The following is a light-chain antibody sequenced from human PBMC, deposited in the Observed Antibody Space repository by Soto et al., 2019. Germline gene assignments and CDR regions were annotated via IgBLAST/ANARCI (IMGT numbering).Light chain of an antibody. Sequence: EIVLTQSPATLSLSPGERATLSCRASQSVSTYLAWYQQKSGQAPRLLIYDASSRATGIPARFSGSGSGTDFTLTISSLESEDFAVYYCQQRSDWPPWTFGQGTKVEIK. CDR1: QSVSTY. CDR2: DAS. CDR3: QQRSDWPPWT. V-gene: IGKV3-11*01. J-gene: IGKJ1*01.